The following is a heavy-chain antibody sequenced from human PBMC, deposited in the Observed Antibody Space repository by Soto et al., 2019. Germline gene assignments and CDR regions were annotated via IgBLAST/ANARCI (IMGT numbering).Heavy chain of an antibody. V-gene: IGHV1-8*01. D-gene: IGHD3-3*01. CDR1: GYTFTSYD. J-gene: IGHJ6*03. Sequence: GASVKLSCKASGYTFTSYDINWVRQATGQGLEWMGWMNPNSGNTGYAQKFQGRVTMTRNTSISTAYMELSSLRSEDTAVYYCARRDYDFWSGSYYYYMDVWGKGTTVTVSS. CDR3: ARRDYDFWSGSYYYYMDV. CDR2: MNPNSGNT.